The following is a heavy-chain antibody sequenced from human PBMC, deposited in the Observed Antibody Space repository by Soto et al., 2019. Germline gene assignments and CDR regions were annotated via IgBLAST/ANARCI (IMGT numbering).Heavy chain of an antibody. Sequence: SETLSLTCTVSGGSISSISYYWGCISQPPGKGLEWIGSIYYSGSTYYNPSLKSRVTISVDTSKNQFSLKLSSVTAADTAVYYCARPKNIVVVPAAIPDGWFDPWGQGTLVTVSS. D-gene: IGHD2-2*01. CDR3: ARPKNIVVVPAAIPDGWFDP. CDR1: GGSISSISYY. J-gene: IGHJ5*02. CDR2: IYYSGST. V-gene: IGHV4-39*01.